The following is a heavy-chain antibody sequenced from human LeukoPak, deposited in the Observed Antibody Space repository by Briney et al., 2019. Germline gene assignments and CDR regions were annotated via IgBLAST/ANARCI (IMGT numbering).Heavy chain of an antibody. CDR2: MNPNSGNT. Sequence: ASVKVSCKASGYTFTSYDINWVRQATGQGLEWMGWMNPNSGNTGYAQKFQGRVTITRNTSISTAYMELSSLRSEDTAVYYCARAVSYSGSYLHLGGGFYYWGQGTLVTVSS. V-gene: IGHV1-8*03. CDR1: GYTFTSYD. D-gene: IGHD3-10*01. J-gene: IGHJ4*02. CDR3: ARAVSYSGSYLHLGGGFYY.